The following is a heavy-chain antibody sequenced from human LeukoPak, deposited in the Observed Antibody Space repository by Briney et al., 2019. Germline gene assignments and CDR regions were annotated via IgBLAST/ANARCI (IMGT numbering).Heavy chain of an antibody. Sequence: PGGSLRLSCAASGFTFSDHYMDWVRQAPGKGLEWVSVISASGGNTFYADSVRGRFTISRDNSKNTLYLQMNSLRAEDAAIYYCTKGGDGIQLWIPFDYWGQGTLVTVSS. CDR3: TKGGDGIQLWIPFDY. CDR2: ISASGGNT. J-gene: IGHJ4*02. CDR1: GFTFSDHY. V-gene: IGHV3-23*01. D-gene: IGHD5-18*01.